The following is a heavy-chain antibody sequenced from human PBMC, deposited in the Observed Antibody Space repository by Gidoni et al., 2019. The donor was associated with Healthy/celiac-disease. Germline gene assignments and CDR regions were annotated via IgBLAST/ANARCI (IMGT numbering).Heavy chain of an antibody. Sequence: EVQLVESGGGVVRPGGSLRLSCAASGFTFDDYGMSLVRQAPGKGLGWVSGINWNGGSTGYADSVKGRFTISRDNAKNSLYLQMNSLRAEDTALYHCARRMGVCSSTSCYWYFDLWGRGTLVTVSS. CDR2: INWNGGST. J-gene: IGHJ2*01. CDR1: GFTFDDYG. CDR3: ARRMGVCSSTSCYWYFDL. D-gene: IGHD2-2*01. V-gene: IGHV3-20*01.